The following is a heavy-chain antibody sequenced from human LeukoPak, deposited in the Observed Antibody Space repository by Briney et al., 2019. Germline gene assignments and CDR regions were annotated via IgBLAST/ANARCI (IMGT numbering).Heavy chain of an antibody. CDR1: GGSISNSGYY. Sequence: PSETLSLTCSVSGGSISNSGYYWGWIRQPPGRGLEWIVSIYYSGSTYYNPSLKSRVTISVDTSKNQFSLKLSSVTAADTAVYYCASVPALWGQGALVTVSS. V-gene: IGHV4-39*01. J-gene: IGHJ4*02. CDR2: IYYSGST. CDR3: ASVPAL.